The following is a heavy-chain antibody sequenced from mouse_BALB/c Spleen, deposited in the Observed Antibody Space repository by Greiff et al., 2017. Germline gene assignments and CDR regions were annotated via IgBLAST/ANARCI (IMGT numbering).Heavy chain of an antibody. Sequence: VQLQQSGAELMKPGASVKISCKATGYTFSSYWIEWVKQRPGHGLEWIGEILPGSGSTNYNEKFKGKATFTADTSSNTAYMQLSSLTSEDSAVYYCARTFITTVVADAMDYWGQGTSVTVSS. J-gene: IGHJ4*01. CDR1: GYTFSSYW. CDR2: ILPGSGST. V-gene: IGHV1-9*01. D-gene: IGHD1-1*01. CDR3: ARTFITTVVADAMDY.